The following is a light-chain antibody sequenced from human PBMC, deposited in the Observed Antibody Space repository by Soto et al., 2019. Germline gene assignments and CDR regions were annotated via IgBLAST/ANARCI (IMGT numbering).Light chain of an antibody. J-gene: IGKJ1*01. CDR3: QQYYDYPRT. CDR1: QHIGNY. CDR2: AAS. Sequence: AIRMTQSPSSFSASTGDRVTITCRASQHIGNYLAWYQQKPGKAPNLLIYAASTLQSGVPSRFSGSGSGTDFTLTISCLQAEDFATYYCQQYYDYPRTFGQGTKVEFK. V-gene: IGKV1-8*01.